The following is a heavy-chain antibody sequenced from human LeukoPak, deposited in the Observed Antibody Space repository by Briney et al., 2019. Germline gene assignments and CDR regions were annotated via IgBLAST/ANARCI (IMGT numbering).Heavy chain of an antibody. V-gene: IGHV1-24*01. D-gene: IGHD3-3*01. J-gene: IGHJ4*02. CDR3: ATSGRDDFWSGFDFDY. CDR1: GYTLTELS. CDR2: FDPEDGET. Sequence: GASVKVSCKVSGYTLTELSMHWVRQAPGKGLEWMGGFDPEDGETIYAQKFQGRVTMTEDTSTDTAYMELSSLRSEDTAVYYCATSGRDDFWSGFDFDYWGQGTLVTVSS.